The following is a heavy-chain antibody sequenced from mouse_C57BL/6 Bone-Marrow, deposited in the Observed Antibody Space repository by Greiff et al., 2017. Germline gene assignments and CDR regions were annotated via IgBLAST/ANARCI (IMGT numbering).Heavy chain of an antibody. CDR2: INPNNGGT. CDR1: GYTFTDYY. D-gene: IGHD1-1*01. Sequence: VQLQQSGPELVKPGASVKISCKASGYTFTDYYMNWVKQSHGKSLEWIGDINPNNGGTSYNQKFKGKATLTVDKSSSTAYMELRSLTSEDSAVYDCAGSNKVVADYYAMDYWGQGTSVTVSS. J-gene: IGHJ4*01. CDR3: AGSNKVVADYYAMDY. V-gene: IGHV1-26*01.